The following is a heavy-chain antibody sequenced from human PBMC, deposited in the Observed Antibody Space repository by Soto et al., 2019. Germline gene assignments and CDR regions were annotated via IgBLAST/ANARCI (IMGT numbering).Heavy chain of an antibody. Sequence: VVSLRLSCAASGFTFSSYAMTWVRQAPGRGLEWVSGISGSGVYTYSADSVKGRFTLSRDSSKNTLYLQMNSLRAEDTAVYYCAKVSSELLIRAPLDPWGKGSMVTVPS. J-gene: IGHJ5*02. CDR3: AKVSSELLIRAPLDP. V-gene: IGHV3-23*01. CDR1: GFTFSSYA. CDR2: ISGSGVYT. D-gene: IGHD1-26*01.